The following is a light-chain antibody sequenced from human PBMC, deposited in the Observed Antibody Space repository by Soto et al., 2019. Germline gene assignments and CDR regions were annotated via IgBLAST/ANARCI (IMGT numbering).Light chain of an antibody. J-gene: IGKJ4*01. CDR1: QNIRSN. V-gene: IGKV3-15*01. Sequence: EVVMTQSPASLSVSPGESATLSCRASQNIRSNLAWYQQKPGQAPRLLIYGASSRATGIPVRFSGSGSGTEFPLTISSLQSEDSAVYYCQQHNNWPPVTFGGGTKVEI. CDR2: GAS. CDR3: QQHNNWPPVT.